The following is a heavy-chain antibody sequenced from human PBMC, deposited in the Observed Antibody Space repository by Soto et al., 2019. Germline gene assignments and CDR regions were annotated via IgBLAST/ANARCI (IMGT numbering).Heavy chain of an antibody. CDR3: ATRTTVTTPYYFDY. CDR1: GFTFSDYY. Sequence: QVQLVESGGDLVKPGGSLRLSCAASGFTFSDYYMTWIRQAPGKGLEWVSYISSSSSYTNYADSVKGRFTISRDNVKNSLYLQMNGLRAEDTAVYYCATRTTVTTPYYFDYWGQGTLVTVSS. V-gene: IGHV3-11*05. CDR2: ISSSSSYT. J-gene: IGHJ4*02. D-gene: IGHD1-1*01.